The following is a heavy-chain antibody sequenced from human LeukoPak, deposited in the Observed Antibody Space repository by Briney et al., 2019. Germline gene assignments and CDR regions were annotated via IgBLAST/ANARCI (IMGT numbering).Heavy chain of an antibody. J-gene: IGHJ4*02. V-gene: IGHV5-10-1*01. CDR1: GYSFSTYW. D-gene: IGHD2-21*01. Sequence: GESLKISCKVSGYSFSTYWITWVRQMPGGALEWMGRICPSDSEPNYSPSFQGHVTISADRSINTVYLQWSSLRASDTAIYFCARHYSNDHTLFDFWGQGALVTVS. CDR2: ICPSDSEP. CDR3: ARHYSNDHTLFDF.